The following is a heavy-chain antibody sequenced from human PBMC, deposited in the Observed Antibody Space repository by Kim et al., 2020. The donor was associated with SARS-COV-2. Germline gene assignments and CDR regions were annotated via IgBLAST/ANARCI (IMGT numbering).Heavy chain of an antibody. J-gene: IGHJ6*01. CDR1: GFTFSSYA. Sequence: GGSLRLSCAASGFTFSSYAMSWVRQAPGKGLEWVSAISGSGGSTYYADXXKGXFXISRDNSKNTLYLQMNSLRAEDTAXXYXXTGPXLRYSSSSSAIYYYXGMXVXXXGTXXXVSS. CDR2: ISGSGGST. D-gene: IGHD6-6*01. CDR3: XTGPXLRYSSSSSAIYYYXGMXV. V-gene: IGHV3-23*01.